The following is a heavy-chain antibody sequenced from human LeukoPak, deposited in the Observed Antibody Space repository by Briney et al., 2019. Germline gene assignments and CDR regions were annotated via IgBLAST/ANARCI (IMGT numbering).Heavy chain of an antibody. Sequence: SETLSLTCTVSGASITSYYWTWIRQPAGKGLEWLGRIYTSGSTNYSPSLKSRVTMSVDTSKNQFSLKLSSVTAADTAVYYCARLSADSSSTRGFDYWGQGTLVTVSS. CDR2: IYTSGST. V-gene: IGHV4-4*07. D-gene: IGHD2-2*01. CDR3: ARLSADSSSTRGFDY. CDR1: GASITSYY. J-gene: IGHJ4*02.